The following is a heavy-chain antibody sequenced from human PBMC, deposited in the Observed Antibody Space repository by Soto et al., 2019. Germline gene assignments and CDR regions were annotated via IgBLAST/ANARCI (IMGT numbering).Heavy chain of an antibody. J-gene: IGHJ4*02. D-gene: IGHD1-26*01. CDR3: VRARGRWELKYYFDY. Sequence: QVQLVESGGGVVQPGRSLRLSCAASGFTFSSYAMHWVRQAPGKGLEWVAVISYDGSKKYYADSVKGRFTISRDNSKNTLYLQMNSLRAEDTAVYYCVRARGRWELKYYFDYWGQGTLVTVSS. CDR2: ISYDGSKK. CDR1: GFTFSSYA. V-gene: IGHV3-30-3*01.